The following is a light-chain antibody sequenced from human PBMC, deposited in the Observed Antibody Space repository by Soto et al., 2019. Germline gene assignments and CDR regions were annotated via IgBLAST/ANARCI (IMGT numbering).Light chain of an antibody. Sequence: DIQMTQSHSTLSASVGARVTITCRASHSIDSSLAWYQQKPRNGPKLLIYDASTLESGVPSRFSGSGLGTEFALTINSLQPDDFATFYCQQYNSYGTFGQGTKVDIK. CDR2: DAS. CDR3: QQYNSYGT. J-gene: IGKJ2*01. V-gene: IGKV1-5*01. CDR1: HSIDSS.